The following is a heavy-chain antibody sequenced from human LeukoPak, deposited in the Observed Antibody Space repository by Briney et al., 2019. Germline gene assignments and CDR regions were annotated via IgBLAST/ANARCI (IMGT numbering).Heavy chain of an antibody. D-gene: IGHD5/OR15-5a*01. CDR1: GFTFSSYA. CDR2: ISYDGSNK. CDR3: ARDLLYAEGYFDY. V-gene: IGHV3-30-3*01. J-gene: IGHJ4*02. Sequence: GGSLRLSCAASGFTFSSYAMHWVRQAPGKGLEWVTVISYDGSNKYYADSVKGRFTISRDNSKNTLYLQMNSLRAEDTAVYYCARDLLYAEGYFDYWGQGTLVTVSS.